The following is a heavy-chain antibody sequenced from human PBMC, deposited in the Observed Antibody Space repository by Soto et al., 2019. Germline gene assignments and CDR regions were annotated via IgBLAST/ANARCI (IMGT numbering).Heavy chain of an antibody. CDR2: IYYSGST. V-gene: IGHV4-59*08. CDR1: GGSISSYY. J-gene: IGHJ4*02. D-gene: IGHD2-15*01. Sequence: SETLSLTCTVSGGSISSYYWSWIRQPPGKGLEWIGYIYYSGSTNYNPSLKSRVTISVDTSKNQFSLKLSSVTAADTAVYYCARHGCLGGSCYSFDYWGQGTLVTVSS. CDR3: ARHGCLGGSCYSFDY.